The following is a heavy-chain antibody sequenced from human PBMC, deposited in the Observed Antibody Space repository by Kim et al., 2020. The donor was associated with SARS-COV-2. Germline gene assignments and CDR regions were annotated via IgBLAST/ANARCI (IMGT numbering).Heavy chain of an antibody. V-gene: IGHV5-51*01. J-gene: IGHJ4*02. CDR2: PGDTDT. D-gene: IGHD2-15*01. Sequence: PGDTDTRYSPSFLGQVTISADKSISTAYLQWSSLKASDTAMYYCARIGDYWGQGTLVTVSS. CDR3: ARIGDY.